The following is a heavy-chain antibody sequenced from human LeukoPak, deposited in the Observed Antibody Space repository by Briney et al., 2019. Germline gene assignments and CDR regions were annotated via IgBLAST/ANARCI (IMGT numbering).Heavy chain of an antibody. CDR2: MSGTGDNT. V-gene: IGHV3-23*01. CDR1: GFTFSDYY. J-gene: IGHJ5*02. CDR3: ALYNTSFWFDP. Sequence: PGGSLRLSCAASGFTFSDYYMSWIRQASGKGLQWVAAMSGTGDNTDYADSVWGRFTISRDNSKNTLYLQMNSLRVEDTALYYCALYNTSFWFDPWGQGTLVTVSS. D-gene: IGHD1-14*01.